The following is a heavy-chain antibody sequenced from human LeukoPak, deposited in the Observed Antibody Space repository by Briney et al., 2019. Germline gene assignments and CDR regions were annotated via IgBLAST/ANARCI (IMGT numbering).Heavy chain of an antibody. J-gene: IGHJ4*02. V-gene: IGHV3-7*01. CDR3: ARGYCSGGSCYKFPKYYFDY. D-gene: IGHD2-15*01. Sequence: GGSLRLSCAASGFTFSNYWMSRVRQAPGKGLEWVANVKKDGSEKYYVDSVKGRFTISRDNAKNSLYLQMNSLRAEDTAVYYCARGYCSGGSCYKFPKYYFDYWGQGTLVTVSS. CDR2: VKKDGSEK. CDR1: GFTFSNYW.